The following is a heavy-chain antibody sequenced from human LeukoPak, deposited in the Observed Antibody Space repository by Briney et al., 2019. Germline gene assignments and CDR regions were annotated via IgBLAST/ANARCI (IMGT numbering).Heavy chain of an antibody. V-gene: IGHV1-2*02. Sequence: ASVKVSCKASGYTFTGYYMHWVRQAPGQGLEWMGWFNPNSGGTNYAQKFQGRVTMTRDTSISTAYMELSRLRSDDTAVYYCARGYPRWLRSYWFDPWGQGTLVTVSS. CDR3: ARGYPRWLRSYWFDP. D-gene: IGHD5-12*01. CDR2: FNPNSGGT. J-gene: IGHJ5*02. CDR1: GYTFTGYY.